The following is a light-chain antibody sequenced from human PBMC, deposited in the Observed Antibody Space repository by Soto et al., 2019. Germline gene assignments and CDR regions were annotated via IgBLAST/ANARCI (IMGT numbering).Light chain of an antibody. CDR1: SSNIGNNY. CDR2: DNY. CDR3: GTWDSSLSAVI. Sequence: QSVLTQPPSVSAAPGQKVTISCSGSSSNIGNNYVSWYQQLPRTAPRLLIYDNYQRPSGISDRFSGSKSGTSATLGITELQTGDEADYYCGTWDSSLSAVIFGGGTQLTVL. V-gene: IGLV1-51*01. J-gene: IGLJ2*01.